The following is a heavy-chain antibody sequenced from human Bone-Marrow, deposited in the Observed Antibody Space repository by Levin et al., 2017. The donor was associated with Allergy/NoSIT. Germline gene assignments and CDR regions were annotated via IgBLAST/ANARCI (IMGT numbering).Heavy chain of an antibody. V-gene: IGHV4-59*01. J-gene: IGHJ2*01. CDR3: ARGRLYWYFDL. Sequence: SQTLSLTCSVSGDSINNDYWSWIRQPPGKGPEWIGYLYYSGSTNYNPSLKSRVTMSIDKSKNQFSLRLTSVTAADTAVYYCARGRLYWYFDLWGRGTLVTVSS. CDR2: LYYSGST. CDR1: GDSINNDY.